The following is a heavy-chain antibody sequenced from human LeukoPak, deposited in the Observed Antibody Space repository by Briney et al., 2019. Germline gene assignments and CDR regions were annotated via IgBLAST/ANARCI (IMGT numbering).Heavy chain of an antibody. Sequence: GGSLRLSCAASGFTFSSYSMNWVRPAPGKGLEWVSSISSSSGYIYYADSVKGRFTISRDNAKNSLYLQMNSLRAEDTAVYYCARDVRVGFGESTGYWGQGTLVTVSS. CDR3: ARDVRVGFGESTGY. V-gene: IGHV3-21*01. CDR2: ISSSSGYI. CDR1: GFTFSSYS. J-gene: IGHJ4*02. D-gene: IGHD3-10*01.